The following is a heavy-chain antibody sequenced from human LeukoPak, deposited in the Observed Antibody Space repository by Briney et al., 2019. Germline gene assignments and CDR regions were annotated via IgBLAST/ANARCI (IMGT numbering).Heavy chain of an antibody. Sequence: GGSLRLSCAASGFTFSTYWMHWVRQAPGKELVWVAVISYDGSNKYYADSVKGRFTISRDNSKNTLYLQMNSLRAEDTAVYYCARDLGRVYSYYFDYWGQGTLVTVSS. J-gene: IGHJ4*02. CDR3: ARDLGRVYSYYFDY. CDR2: ISYDGSNK. CDR1: GFTFSTYW. D-gene: IGHD6-13*01. V-gene: IGHV3-30-3*01.